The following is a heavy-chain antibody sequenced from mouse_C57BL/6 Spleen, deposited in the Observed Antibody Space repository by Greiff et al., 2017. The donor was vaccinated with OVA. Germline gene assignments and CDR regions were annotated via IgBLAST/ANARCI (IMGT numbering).Heavy chain of an antibody. Sequence: VQLQQSGGDLVKPGGSLKLSCAASGFTFSSYGMSWVRQTPDKRLEWVATISSGGSYTYYPDSVKGRFTISRDNAKNTLYLQMSSLKSEDTAMYYCARPTVALGYFDYWGQGTTLTVSS. D-gene: IGHD1-1*01. CDR1: GFTFSSYG. V-gene: IGHV5-6*01. J-gene: IGHJ2*01. CDR3: ARPTVALGYFDY. CDR2: ISSGGSYT.